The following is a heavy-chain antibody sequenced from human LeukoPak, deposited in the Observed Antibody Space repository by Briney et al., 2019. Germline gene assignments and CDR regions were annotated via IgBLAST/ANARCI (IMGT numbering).Heavy chain of an antibody. CDR3: TTTRIVGATFDY. J-gene: IGHJ4*02. CDR2: IKSKTDGGTT. D-gene: IGHD1-26*01. Sequence: GGSLRLSCAASGFTFSNAWMSWVRQAPGKGLEWVGRIKSKTDGGTTDYAAPVKGRFTISRDDSKNTLYLQMNSLKTEDTAVYYCTTTRIVGATFDYWGQGTLVTVSS. CDR1: GFTFSNAW. V-gene: IGHV3-15*01.